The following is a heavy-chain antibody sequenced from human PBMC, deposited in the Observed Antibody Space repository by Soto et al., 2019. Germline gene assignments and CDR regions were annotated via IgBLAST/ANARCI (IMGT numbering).Heavy chain of an antibody. D-gene: IGHD6-19*01. V-gene: IGHV1-8*01. Sequence: ASVMVSCKASGYTFTNYDIDWVRQATGQGLEWMGWMNPSNGNTGYAQKFQGRVTITADESTSTAYMELSSLRSEDTAVYYCAREENSSGWYGIDPWGQGTLVTVSS. CDR3: AREENSSGWYGIDP. CDR2: MNPSNGNT. J-gene: IGHJ5*02. CDR1: GYTFTNYD.